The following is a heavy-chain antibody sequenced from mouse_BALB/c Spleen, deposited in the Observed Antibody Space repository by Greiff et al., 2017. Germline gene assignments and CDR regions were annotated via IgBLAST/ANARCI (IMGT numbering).Heavy chain of an antibody. V-gene: IGHV5-9*03. CDR2: ISSGGGNT. CDR1: GFTFSSYT. Sequence: EVQLVESGGGLVKPGGSLKLSCAASGFTFSSYTMSWVRQTPEKRLEWVATISSGGGNTYYPDSVKGRFTISRDNAKNNLYLQMSSLRSEDTALYYCARYGGNYAFDYWGQGTTLTVSS. D-gene: IGHD2-1*01. CDR3: ARYGGNYAFDY. J-gene: IGHJ2*01.